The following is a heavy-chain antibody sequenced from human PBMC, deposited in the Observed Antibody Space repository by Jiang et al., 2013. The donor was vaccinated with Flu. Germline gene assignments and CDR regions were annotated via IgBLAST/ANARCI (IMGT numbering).Heavy chain of an antibody. J-gene: IGHJ6*04. CDR2: ISSSGSTI. Sequence: QLLESGGGLVKPGGSLRLSCAASGFSFSFYTMNWVRQAPGKGLEWVSYISSSGSTIYYADSVKGRFTISRDNAKNSLHLQMNNLRVEDTAVYYCAATFGVVSVRVFMDVWGKGTTVTVSS. CDR1: GFSFSFYT. V-gene: IGHV3-21*05. CDR3: AATFGVVSVRVFMDV. D-gene: IGHD3-3*01.